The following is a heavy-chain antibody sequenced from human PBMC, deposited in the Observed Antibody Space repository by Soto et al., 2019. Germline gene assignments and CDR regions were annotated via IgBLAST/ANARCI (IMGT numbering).Heavy chain of an antibody. CDR1: GDSISSYY. CDR2: IYHSGST. J-gene: IGHJ4*02. D-gene: IGHD2-15*01. Sequence: QVQLQESGPGLVKPSETLSLTCTVSGDSISSYYWSWIRQPPGKGLEWIGNIYHSGSTNYSPSLKSRVTISVDTSKNQFSLKLTSVTAADTAVYSCARHDCRGGSCYLDYWGQGTLVTVSS. CDR3: ARHDCRGGSCYLDY. V-gene: IGHV4-59*08.